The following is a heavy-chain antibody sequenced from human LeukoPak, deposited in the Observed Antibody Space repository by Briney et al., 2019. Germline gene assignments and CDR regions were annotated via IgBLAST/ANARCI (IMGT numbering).Heavy chain of an antibody. CDR2: IKSKTDGGTT. J-gene: IGHJ4*02. V-gene: IGHV3-15*01. CDR1: GFTFSNAW. Sequence: GGSLRLSCAASGFTFSNAWMSWVRQAPGKGLEWVGRIKSKTDGGTTDYAAPVKGRFTISRDDSKNTLYLQMNSLKTEDTAVYYCTTDPPRWLQPYYLDYWGQGTLVTVSS. CDR3: TTDPPRWLQPYYLDY. D-gene: IGHD5-24*01.